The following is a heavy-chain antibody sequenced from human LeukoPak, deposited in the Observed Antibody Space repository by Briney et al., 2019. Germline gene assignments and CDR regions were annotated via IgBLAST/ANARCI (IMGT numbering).Heavy chain of an antibody. CDR1: GFTFGDYG. D-gene: IGHD6-13*01. J-gene: IGHJ6*03. V-gene: IGHV3-49*04. Sequence: PGRSLRLSCTASGFTFGDYGMSWVRQAPGKGLECVGFIRSKAFGATTEYAASVKGRFTMSRDDSESIAYLQMNSLKTEDTAMYYCTRNPLSGSSQNYYYMDVWGKGTTVTVSS. CDR3: TRNPLSGSSQNYYYMDV. CDR2: IRSKAFGATT.